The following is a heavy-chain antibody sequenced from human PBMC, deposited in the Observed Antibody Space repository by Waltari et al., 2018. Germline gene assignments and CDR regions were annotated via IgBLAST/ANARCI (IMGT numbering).Heavy chain of an antibody. V-gene: IGHV1-69*05. CDR3: ARDKGIAAAGTNYYYGMDV. Sequence: QVQLVQSGAEVKKPGSSVKVSCKASGGTFSSYSSSWVRQAPGRRLEWMGGIIPNFGTANYEQKFQGRDTITTDESTSTAYMELSSLRSEDTAVYYCARDKGIAAAGTNYYYGMDVWGQGTTVTVSS. D-gene: IGHD6-13*01. CDR1: GGTFSSYS. J-gene: IGHJ6*02. CDR2: IIPNFGTA.